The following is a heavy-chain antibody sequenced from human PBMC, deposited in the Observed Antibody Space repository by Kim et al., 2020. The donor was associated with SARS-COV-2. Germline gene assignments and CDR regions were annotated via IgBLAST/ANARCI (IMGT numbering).Heavy chain of an antibody. CDR3: ATEGYSSRFDP. Sequence: IYAQKFQGRVTMTEDTSTDTAYMGLRSLRSEDTAVYYCATEGYSSRFDPWGQGTLVTVSS. V-gene: IGHV1-24*01. J-gene: IGHJ5*02. D-gene: IGHD6-13*01.